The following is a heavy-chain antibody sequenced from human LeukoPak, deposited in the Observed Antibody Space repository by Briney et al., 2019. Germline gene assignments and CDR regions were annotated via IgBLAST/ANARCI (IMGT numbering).Heavy chain of an antibody. D-gene: IGHD2-21*01. V-gene: IGHV3-7*01. CDR1: GFNFGVFW. Sequence: GRSLRLSCATSGFNFGVFWMAWVRQAPGKGLEWVATMSQDGHYIYYMDSAKGRFSISRDNARNSLFLQMISLRAEDTAVYYCVREYYSSFDYWGQGALVTVSS. CDR2: MSQDGHYI. J-gene: IGHJ4*02. CDR3: VREYYSSFDY.